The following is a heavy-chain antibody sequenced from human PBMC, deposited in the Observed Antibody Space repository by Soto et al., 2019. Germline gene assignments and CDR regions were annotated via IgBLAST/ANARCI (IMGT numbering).Heavy chain of an antibody. Sequence: SQTLSLTCAISGAIALTNSAAWNWIRHSPSKVLEWLGRTYYRSKWYNDYAVSVKSRITINPDTSKNQFSLQLNSVTPEDTAVYYCARDYGDYYYYYYGMDVWGQGTTVTVSS. CDR1: GAIALTNSAA. V-gene: IGHV6-1*01. CDR2: TYYRSKWYN. CDR3: ARDYGDYYYYYYGMDV. J-gene: IGHJ6*02. D-gene: IGHD4-17*01.